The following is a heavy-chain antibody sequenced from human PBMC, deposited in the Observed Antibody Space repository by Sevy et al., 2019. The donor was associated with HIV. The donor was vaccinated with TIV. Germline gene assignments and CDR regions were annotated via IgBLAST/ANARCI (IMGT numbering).Heavy chain of an antibody. D-gene: IGHD6-6*01. CDR2: ITGGGGST. CDR3: AKGADSSSSGLSYYGMDV. Sequence: GGSLRLSCAASGFTFSSYAMSWVRQAPGKGLEWVSAITGGGGSTYYADSVKGRFTISRDNSKNTPYLQMNSLRAEDTAVYYCAKGADSSSSGLSYYGMDVWGQGTTVTVSS. CDR1: GFTFSSYA. V-gene: IGHV3-23*01. J-gene: IGHJ6*02.